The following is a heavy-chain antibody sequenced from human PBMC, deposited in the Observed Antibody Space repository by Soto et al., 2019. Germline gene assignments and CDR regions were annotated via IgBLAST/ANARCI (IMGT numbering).Heavy chain of an antibody. CDR2: VSAGARYT. D-gene: IGHD3-16*02. J-gene: IGHJ6*02. CDR3: ARDNDYVWGSYRYPISRYYYYGLEV. Sequence: GGSLRLSCAASVFTFSTYGMNLVRQAPGKGLEWVAGVSAGARYTSYADSVRGRFTISGDKFKDTLYLQMNSLRAEDTAVYYCARDNDYVWGSYRYPISRYYYYGLEVWGQGTTVTVSS. CDR1: VFTFSTYG. V-gene: IGHV3-23*01.